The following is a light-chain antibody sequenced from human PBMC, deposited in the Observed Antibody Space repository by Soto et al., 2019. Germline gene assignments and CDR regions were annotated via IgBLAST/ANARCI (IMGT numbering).Light chain of an antibody. CDR3: QAWDSSTHYV. V-gene: IGLV3-1*01. CDR2: QDS. CDR1: KLGDKY. Sequence: SSELTQPPSVSVSPGQTASITCSGDKLGDKYACWYQQKPGQSPVLVIYQDSKRPSGIPERFSGSNSGNTATLTIRGTQAMDEADYYCQAWDSSTHYVFGTGTKLTVL. J-gene: IGLJ1*01.